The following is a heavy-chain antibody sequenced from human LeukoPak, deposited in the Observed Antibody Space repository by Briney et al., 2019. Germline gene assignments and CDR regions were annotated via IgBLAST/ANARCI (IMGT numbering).Heavy chain of an antibody. J-gene: IGHJ4*02. Sequence: SETLSLTCTVSGGSISSSSYYWGWIRQPPGKGLEWIGSIYYSGSPYYNPPLKSRVTISVDTSKNQFSLKLNSVTAADTAVYYCARGRDGYNFLNRGEYYYFDYWGQGTLVTVSS. D-gene: IGHD5-24*01. CDR2: IYYSGSP. CDR3: ARGRDGYNFLNRGEYYYFDY. V-gene: IGHV4-39*07. CDR1: GGSISSSSYY.